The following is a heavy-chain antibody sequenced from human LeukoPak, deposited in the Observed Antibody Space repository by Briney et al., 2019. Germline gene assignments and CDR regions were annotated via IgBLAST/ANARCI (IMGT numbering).Heavy chain of an antibody. Sequence: SQTLSLTCAISGDSVSSNSAAWNWIRQSPSRGLEWLGRTYYRSKWYNDYAVSVKSRITINPDTSKNQFSLQLNSVTPEDTAVYYCARDRGYCSSTSCYRGRYYYYGMDVWGQGTTVTVSS. CDR1: GDSVSSNSAA. V-gene: IGHV6-1*01. CDR3: ARDRGYCSSTSCYRGRYYYYGMDV. CDR2: TYYRSKWYN. D-gene: IGHD2-2*02. J-gene: IGHJ6*02.